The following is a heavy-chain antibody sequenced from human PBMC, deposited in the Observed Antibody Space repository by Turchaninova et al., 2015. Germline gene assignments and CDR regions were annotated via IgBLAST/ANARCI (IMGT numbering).Heavy chain of an antibody. CDR2: INGAGDRT. CDR1: GLTFSKYA. V-gene: IGHV3-23*01. J-gene: IGHJ6*03. Sequence: GLTFSKYAMTWVRQAPGKGLEWVASINGAGDRTYYGESVKSRFAISRDNSKSTLYLQMYSLRAEDTAAYHCVLCFLDAYPSYPHMDVWGKGTTVTVSS. CDR3: VLCFLDAYPSYPHMDV. D-gene: IGHD3-16*01.